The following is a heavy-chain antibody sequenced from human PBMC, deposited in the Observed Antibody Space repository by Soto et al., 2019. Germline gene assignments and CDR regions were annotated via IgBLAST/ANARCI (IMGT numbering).Heavy chain of an antibody. Sequence: QVQLVQSGAEVKKPGSSVTVSCKASGGTFSSYTISWVRQAPGQGLEWMGGIIPIFGTANYAPKFQGRVTITADESTSTAYMELSSPRSEDTAVYYCARGNHRWLQLWYFDLWGRGTLVTVSS. D-gene: IGHD5-12*01. V-gene: IGHV1-69*12. CDR2: IIPIFGTA. CDR3: ARGNHRWLQLWYFDL. CDR1: GGTFSSYT. J-gene: IGHJ2*01.